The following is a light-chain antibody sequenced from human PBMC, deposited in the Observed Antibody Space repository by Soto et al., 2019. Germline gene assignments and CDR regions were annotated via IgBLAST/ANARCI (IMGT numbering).Light chain of an antibody. V-gene: IGLV2-14*01. CDR2: EVS. J-gene: IGLJ1*01. CDR3: SSYTSSSTLV. Sequence: QSVLTQPASVSGSPGQSITISCTGTSSDVGGYNYVSWYQQHPGKAPKHMIYEVSNRPSGVSNRFSGSKSANTASLTISGLQAEDEADYYCSSYTSSSTLVFGTGTKLTVL. CDR1: SSDVGGYNY.